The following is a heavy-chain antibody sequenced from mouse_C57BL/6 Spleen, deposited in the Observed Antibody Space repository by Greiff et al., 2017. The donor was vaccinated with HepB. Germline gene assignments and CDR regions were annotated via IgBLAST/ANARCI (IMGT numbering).Heavy chain of an antibody. J-gene: IGHJ1*03. CDR1: GYTFTSYW. CDR2: IHPNSGST. CDR3: AREGLRRDWYFDV. D-gene: IGHD2-4*01. V-gene: IGHV1-64*01. Sequence: QVQLQQPGAELVKPGASVKLSCKASGYTFTSYWMHWVKQRPGQGLEWIGMIHPNSGSTNYNEKFKSKATLTVDKSSSTAYMQLSSLTSEDSAVYYCAREGLRRDWYFDVWGTGTTVTVSS.